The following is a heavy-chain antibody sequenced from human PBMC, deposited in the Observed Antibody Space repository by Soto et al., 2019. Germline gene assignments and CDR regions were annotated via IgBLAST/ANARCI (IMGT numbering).Heavy chain of an antibody. CDR1: GGPFSTYG. CDR2: IIPILTTP. D-gene: IGHD2-8*02. CDR3: ATSVGIAPTGEDGMDV. J-gene: IGHJ6*02. Sequence: QVQLVQSGAEVRRTGSSVKSSSKASGGPFSTYGSSWVGRARGQGPEGLGGIIPILTTPNYAQKFQGRVTIVADESTTTVYMELSSLKFEDTAVYYCATSVGIAPTGEDGMDVWGQGTSVTVSS. V-gene: IGHV1-69*01.